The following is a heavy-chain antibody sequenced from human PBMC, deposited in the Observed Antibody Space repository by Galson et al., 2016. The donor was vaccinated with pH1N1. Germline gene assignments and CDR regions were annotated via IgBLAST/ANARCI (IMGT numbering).Heavy chain of an antibody. Sequence: SLRLSCAASGFTFSSYWMSWVRQAPGKGLEWVANINQDGSVKYYVDPVKGRFTISRDKAKNSVYLQMNSPSAEDTAVYYCAREIAAAGSYWGQGTLVTVSS. CDR2: INQDGSVK. CDR3: AREIAAAGSY. J-gene: IGHJ4*02. V-gene: IGHV3-7*01. D-gene: IGHD6-25*01. CDR1: GFTFSSYW.